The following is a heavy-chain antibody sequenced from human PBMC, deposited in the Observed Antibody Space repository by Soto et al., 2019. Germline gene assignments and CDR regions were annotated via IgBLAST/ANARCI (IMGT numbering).Heavy chain of an antibody. CDR1: GFTFGDYA. D-gene: IGHD1-26*01. CDR2: IRSKAYGGTT. J-gene: IGHJ6*02. CDR3: TRDSSGSYYYYYGMDV. Sequence: GGSLRLSCTASGFTFGDYAMSWFRQAPGKGLEWVGFIRSKAYGGTTEYAASVKGRFTISRDDSKSIAHLQMNSLKTEDTAVYYCTRDSSGSYYYYYGMDVWGQGTTVTVSS. V-gene: IGHV3-49*03.